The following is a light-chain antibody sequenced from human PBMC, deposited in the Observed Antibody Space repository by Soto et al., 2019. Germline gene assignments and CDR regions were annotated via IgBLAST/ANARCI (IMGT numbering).Light chain of an antibody. Sequence: TQSPSSLSASTGDRVTITCRASQGISSYLAWYQQKPGQAPRLLIYDASNRATGIPARFSGSGSGTDFTLTISSLEPEDFAVYYCQQRSNWPLTFGGGTKVDIK. V-gene: IGKV3-11*01. J-gene: IGKJ4*01. CDR3: QQRSNWPLT. CDR2: DAS. CDR1: QGISSY.